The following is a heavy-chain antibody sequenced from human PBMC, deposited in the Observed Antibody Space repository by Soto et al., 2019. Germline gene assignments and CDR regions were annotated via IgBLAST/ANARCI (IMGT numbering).Heavy chain of an antibody. CDR3: ARDKSHGRNYYYYGMDV. J-gene: IGHJ6*02. V-gene: IGHV1-69*01. Sequence: QVQLVQSGAEVKKPGSSVKVSCKASGGTFSSYAISWVRQAPGQGLEGMGGIIPIFGTANYAQKFQGRVTIPADESTSTAYMELSSLRSEDTAVYYCARDKSHGRNYYYYGMDVWGQGTTVNVSS. CDR1: GGTFSSYA. CDR2: IIPIFGTA.